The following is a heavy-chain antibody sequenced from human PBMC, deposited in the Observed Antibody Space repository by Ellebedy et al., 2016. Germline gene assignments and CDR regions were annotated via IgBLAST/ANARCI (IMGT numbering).Heavy chain of an antibody. CDR1: GFSFSTYS. CDR3: ARVGYGDYAGHY. V-gene: IGHV3-48*01. Sequence: GGSLRLSCAASGFSFSTYSMNWVRQAPGKGLEWLSYISSGSSSIYYADSVKGRFTISRDNAKSSLYLQMNSLRAEDTAVYYCARVGYGDYAGHYWGQGTLVTASS. CDR2: ISSGSSSI. J-gene: IGHJ4*02. D-gene: IGHD4-17*01.